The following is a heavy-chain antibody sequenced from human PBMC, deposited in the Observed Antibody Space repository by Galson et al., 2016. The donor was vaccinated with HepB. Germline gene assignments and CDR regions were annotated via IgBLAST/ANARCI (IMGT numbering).Heavy chain of an antibody. Sequence: ETLSLTCTVSGGSISSYYWSWIRQPPGKGLEWIGYIYDSGSTNYNPSLKSRVTISVDTSKNQFSLKLSSVTAADTAVYYCARSSDYYDSSVYYAVLDYWGQGTLVTVSS. J-gene: IGHJ4*02. CDR3: ARSSDYYDSSVYYAVLDY. CDR2: IYDSGST. D-gene: IGHD3-22*01. CDR1: GGSISSYY. V-gene: IGHV4-59*01.